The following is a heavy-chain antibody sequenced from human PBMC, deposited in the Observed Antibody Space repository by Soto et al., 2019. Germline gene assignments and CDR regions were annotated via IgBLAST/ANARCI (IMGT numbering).Heavy chain of an antibody. Sequence: SETLSLTCTVSGGSISSYYWSWIRQPPGKGLEWIGYIYYSGSTNYNPSLKSRVTISVDTSKNQFSLKLSSVTAADTAVYYCARVYGGYSYYYYYYMDVWGKGTTVTVSS. V-gene: IGHV4-59*08. CDR2: IYYSGST. J-gene: IGHJ6*03. CDR3: ARVYGGYSYYYYYYMDV. D-gene: IGHD4-17*01. CDR1: GGSISSYY.